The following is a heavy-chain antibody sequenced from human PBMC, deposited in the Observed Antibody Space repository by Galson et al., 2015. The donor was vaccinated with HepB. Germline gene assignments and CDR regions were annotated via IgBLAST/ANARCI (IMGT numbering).Heavy chain of an antibody. CDR3: ARAGSSGWLFDY. Sequence: TLSLTCTVSGGSISSGGYYWSWIRQHPGKGLEWIGYIYFSGITYYNPSLKSRVTISIDRSKNQFSLKMNSVTAADTAVFYCARAGSSGWLFDYWGQGTLVTVSS. V-gene: IGHV4-31*03. CDR1: GGSISSGGYY. CDR2: IYFSGIT. J-gene: IGHJ4*02. D-gene: IGHD6-19*01.